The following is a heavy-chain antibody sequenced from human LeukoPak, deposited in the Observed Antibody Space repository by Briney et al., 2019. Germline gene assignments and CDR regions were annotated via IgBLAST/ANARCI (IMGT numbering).Heavy chain of an antibody. CDR2: ISGSGGST. D-gene: IGHD6-13*01. V-gene: IGHV3-23*01. Sequence: GGTLRLSCAASGFTFSSYGMSWVRQAPGKGLEWVSAISGSGGSTYYADSVKGRFTISRDNSKNTLYLQMNSLRADDTAVYYCARSIAAASFFDYWGQGALVTVSS. CDR3: ARSIAAASFFDY. CDR1: GFTFSSYG. J-gene: IGHJ4*02.